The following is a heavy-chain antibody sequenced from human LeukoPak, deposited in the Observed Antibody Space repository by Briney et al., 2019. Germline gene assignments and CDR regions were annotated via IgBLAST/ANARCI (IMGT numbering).Heavy chain of an antibody. J-gene: IGHJ4*02. CDR2: ISGSGGST. CDR1: GFTFSSYA. Sequence: GGSLRLSCAASGFTFSSYAMSWVRQAPGKGLEWVSAISGSGGSTYYADSVKGRFTISRDNSKNTLYLQMNSLRAEDTAVYYCARVSGSGYYYIDYWGQGTLVTVSS. V-gene: IGHV3-23*01. D-gene: IGHD3-3*01. CDR3: ARVSGSGYYYIDY.